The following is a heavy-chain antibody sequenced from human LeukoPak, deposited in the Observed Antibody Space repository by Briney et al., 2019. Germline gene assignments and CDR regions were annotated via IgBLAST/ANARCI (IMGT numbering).Heavy chain of an antibody. V-gene: IGHV1-8*01. CDR3: ARGHASDYGSGGYLGYYYGMDV. J-gene: IGHJ6*02. CDR2: MNPNSGNT. D-gene: IGHD3-10*01. Sequence: GASVKVSCKASGYIFTSFDINWVRQATGQGLKWMGWMNPNSGNTAYAQKFQGRVTMTRDTSMSTAYMELSSLRSEDTAMYYCARGHASDYGSGGYLGYYYGMDVWGQGTTVSVSS. CDR1: GYIFTSFD.